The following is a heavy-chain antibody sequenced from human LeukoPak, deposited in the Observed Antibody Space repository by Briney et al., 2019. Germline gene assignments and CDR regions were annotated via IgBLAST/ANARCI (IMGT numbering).Heavy chain of an antibody. CDR3: ATDPVDIVPTISFDY. D-gene: IGHD5-12*01. J-gene: IGHJ4*02. V-gene: IGHV3-15*07. Sequence: GGSLRLSCAASGFTFSNAWMNWVRQAPGKGLEWVGRIKSKTDGGTADYAAPVKGRFTISRDDSKNTLYLQMNSLKIEDTAVYYCATDPVDIVPTISFDYWGQGTLVTVSS. CDR2: IKSKTDGGTA. CDR1: GFTFSNAW.